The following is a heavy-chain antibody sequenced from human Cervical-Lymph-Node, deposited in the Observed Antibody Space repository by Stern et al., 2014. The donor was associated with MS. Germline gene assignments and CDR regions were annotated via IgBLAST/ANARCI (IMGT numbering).Heavy chain of an antibody. CDR2: IDYTGTT. CDR3: ARKSLSMDHYFDS. J-gene: IGHJ4*02. Sequence: QVQLLESRTGLEKPLETLTLTCTVSGASISSYYRDWIRQTPGKGLEWIGYIDYTGTTNYNPALKGRVAISLDTSKNQFSLILRSVSAADTAVYYCARKSLSMDHYFDSCGQGTLVTVSS. D-gene: IGHD2-2*03. V-gene: IGHV4-59*01. CDR1: GASISSYY.